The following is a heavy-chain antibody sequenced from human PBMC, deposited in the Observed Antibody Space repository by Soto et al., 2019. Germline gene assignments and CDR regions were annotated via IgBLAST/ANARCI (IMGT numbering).Heavy chain of an antibody. V-gene: IGHV3-23*01. CDR2: ISGSGGST. D-gene: IGHD5-18*01. Sequence: EVQLLESGGGLIQPGESLRLSCAASGFTFSSYAMSWVRQAPGKGLEWVSAISGSGGSTYYADSVKGRFTISRDNSKNTLYLQMNSLRAEDTAVYYCATPEGGYSYGTFDYWGQGTLVTVSS. J-gene: IGHJ4*02. CDR3: ATPEGGYSYGTFDY. CDR1: GFTFSSYA.